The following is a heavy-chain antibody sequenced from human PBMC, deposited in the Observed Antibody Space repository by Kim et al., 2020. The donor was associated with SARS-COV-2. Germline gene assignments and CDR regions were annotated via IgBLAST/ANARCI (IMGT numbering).Heavy chain of an antibody. CDR3: ALLSGQQLVPY. J-gene: IGHJ4*02. CDR1: GGSFSGYY. Sequence: SETLSLTCAVYGGSFSGYYWSWIRQPPGKGLEWIGEINHSGSTNYNPSLKSRVTISVDTSKNQFSLKLSSVTAADTAVYYCALLSGQQLVPYWGQGTLVTVSA. CDR2: INHSGST. D-gene: IGHD6-13*01. V-gene: IGHV4-34*01.